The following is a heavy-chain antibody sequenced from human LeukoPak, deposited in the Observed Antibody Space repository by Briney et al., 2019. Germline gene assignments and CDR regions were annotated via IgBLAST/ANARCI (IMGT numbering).Heavy chain of an antibody. CDR1: GFAFSTFA. J-gene: IGHJ4*02. CDR3: TTPRPGVAAAYDH. Sequence: GGSLRLSCVASGFAFSTFAMSWVRQAPGKGLEWVSAVSSGGDNTFHADSVKGRFTISRDNSKNTLYLQMHSLSAEDTATYYCTTPRPGVAAAYDHWGQGTLVAVSS. D-gene: IGHD6-13*01. V-gene: IGHV3-23*01. CDR2: VSSGGDNT.